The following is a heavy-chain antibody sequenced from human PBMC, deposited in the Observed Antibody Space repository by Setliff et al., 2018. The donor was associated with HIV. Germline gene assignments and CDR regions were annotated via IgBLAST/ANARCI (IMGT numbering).Heavy chain of an antibody. Sequence: PSETLSLTCTVSGGSISSYYWSWIRQPAGKGLEWIGRIYTSGSTNYNPSLKSRVTMSVDTSKNQSSLKLSSVTAADTAVYYCARSFTYNFWSGLAGDAFDIWGQGTMVTVSS. CDR1: GGSISSYY. D-gene: IGHD3-3*01. CDR2: IYTSGST. J-gene: IGHJ3*02. CDR3: ARSFTYNFWSGLAGDAFDI. V-gene: IGHV4-4*07.